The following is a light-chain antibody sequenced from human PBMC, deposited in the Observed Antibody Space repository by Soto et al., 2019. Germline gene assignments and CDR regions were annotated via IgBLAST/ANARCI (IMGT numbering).Light chain of an antibody. J-gene: IGLJ1*01. CDR2: DVS. Sequence: QSALTQPASVSGSPGQSITISCTGTSSDVGGYNFVSWYQHHPGKAPKLIIYDVSNRPSGVSNRFSGSKSGNTASLTISGLQAEDEADYYSTSYTSSITYVFGTGTKDTDL. V-gene: IGLV2-14*03. CDR1: SSDVGGYNF. CDR3: TSYTSSITYV.